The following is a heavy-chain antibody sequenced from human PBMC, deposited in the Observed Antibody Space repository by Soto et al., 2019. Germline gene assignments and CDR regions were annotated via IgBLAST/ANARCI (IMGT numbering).Heavy chain of an antibody. V-gene: IGHV4-39*01. CDR3: ARGDHYDFWSGPPSNWFDP. Sequence: SETLSLTCTVSGGSISSSSYYWGWIRQPPGKGLEWIGSIYYSGSTYYNPSLKSRVTISVDTSKNQFSLKLSSVTAADTAVYYCARGDHYDFWSGPPSNWFDPWGQGTLVTV. J-gene: IGHJ5*02. CDR1: GGSISSSSYY. D-gene: IGHD3-3*01. CDR2: IYYSGST.